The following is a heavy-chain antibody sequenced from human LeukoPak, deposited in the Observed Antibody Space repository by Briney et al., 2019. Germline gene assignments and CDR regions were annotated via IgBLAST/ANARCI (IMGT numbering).Heavy chain of an antibody. CDR3: TRGGDTAMGFGY. CDR1: GFTFGDSA. V-gene: IGHV3-49*04. Sequence: PGGSLRLSCTASGFTFGDSAMSWVRQAPGKGLEWVGFIRSKAYGGPTEYAASVKGRFTISRDDSKSITYLQMNSLKTEHTAVFYCTRGGDTAMGFGYWGQGTLVTVSS. D-gene: IGHD5-18*01. J-gene: IGHJ4*02. CDR2: IRSKAYGGPT.